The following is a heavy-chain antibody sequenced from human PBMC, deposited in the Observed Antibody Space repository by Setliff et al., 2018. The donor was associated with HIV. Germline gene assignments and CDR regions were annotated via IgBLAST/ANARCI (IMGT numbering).Heavy chain of an antibody. CDR2: ISYDGNYK. CDR1: GFTFSNYA. CDR3: ARAVHSGWYYFDY. D-gene: IGHD6-19*01. V-gene: IGHV3-30*04. J-gene: IGHJ4*02. Sequence: QPGGSLRLSCAVSGFTFSNYAMRWVRQASGKGLEWVAVISYDGNYKYYSDSVKGRFTISRDNSKNTLYLQMDSLRPKDTAVYYCARAVHSGWYYFDYWGQGTLVTVSS.